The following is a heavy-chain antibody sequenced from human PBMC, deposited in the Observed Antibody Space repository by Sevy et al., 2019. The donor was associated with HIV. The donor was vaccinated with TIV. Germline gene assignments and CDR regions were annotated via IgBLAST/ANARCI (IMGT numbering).Heavy chain of an antibody. V-gene: IGHV1-18*01. CDR3: ARAYCNGGRCYSLAY. J-gene: IGHJ4*01. CDR1: GYTFSNYF. Sequence: ASVKVSCKASGYTFSNYFITWVRQAPGQALEWMGRVSAFNGDTNYAQKFQGRVTMTTDTSTNTAYMDLRSLRSDDTAVYYCARAYCNGGRCYSLAYWGHGTLVTVSS. CDR2: VSAFNGDT. D-gene: IGHD2-15*01.